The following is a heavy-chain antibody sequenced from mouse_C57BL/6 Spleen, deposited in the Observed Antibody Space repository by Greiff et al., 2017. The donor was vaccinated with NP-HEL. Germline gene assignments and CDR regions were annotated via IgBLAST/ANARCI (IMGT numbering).Heavy chain of an antibody. Sequence: EVKLMESGGDLVKPGGSLKLSCAASGFTFSSYGMSWVRQTPDKRLEWVATISSGGSYTYYPDSVKGRFTISRDNAKNTLYLQMSSLKSEDTAMYYCARQITTVDYYAMDYWGQGTSVTVSS. D-gene: IGHD1-1*01. CDR1: GFTFSSYG. CDR3: ARQITTVDYYAMDY. CDR2: ISSGGSYT. J-gene: IGHJ4*01. V-gene: IGHV5-6*01.